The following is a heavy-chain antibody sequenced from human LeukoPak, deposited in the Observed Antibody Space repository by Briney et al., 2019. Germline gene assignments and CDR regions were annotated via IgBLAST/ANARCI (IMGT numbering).Heavy chain of an antibody. CDR2: TYYRSKWYN. CDR1: GDSLSRNSAA. CDR3: ARDHSGGRRFEY. Sequence: SQTLSLTCAISGDSLSRNSAAWNWIRQSPSRGLEWLGRTYYRSKWYNEYAVSVKSRISINPDTSKNQFTLQLNSMTPEDTAVYYCARDHSGGRRFEYWGQGTLVTVSS. V-gene: IGHV6-1*01. D-gene: IGHD6-19*01. J-gene: IGHJ4*02.